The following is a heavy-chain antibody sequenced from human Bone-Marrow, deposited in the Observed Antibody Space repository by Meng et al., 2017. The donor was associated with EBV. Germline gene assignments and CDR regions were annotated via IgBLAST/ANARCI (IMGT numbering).Heavy chain of an antibody. D-gene: IGHD3-10*01. J-gene: IGHJ4*02. CDR2: LIPLSDAP. CDR3: ASESGRGFTPDY. CDR1: CGTFRSDA. V-gene: IGHV1-69*01. Sequence: VQWGRRGGEWKKPGSSGKVSPKPSCGTFRSDAISWLRQAPGQGLEGMGGLIPLSDAPHYAQKFQGRVTITADESTSTHYLDLSGLRAEDTAVYYCASESGRGFTPDYWGQGTLVTVSS.